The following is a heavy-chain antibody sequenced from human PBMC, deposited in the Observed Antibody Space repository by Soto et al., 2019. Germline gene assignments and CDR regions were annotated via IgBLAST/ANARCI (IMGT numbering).Heavy chain of an antibody. CDR1: GDTFKNCV. Sequence: QVQVVQSGVEVRRPGSSVKVSCNASGDTFKNCVISWVRQAPGQGLEWMGGIIPLFGTTDFAQRFQGRLTITTDESTTTAYMELSMLRSEDTATYYCAAELGFGKLSVFWGQGTTVIVSS. J-gene: IGHJ6*02. D-gene: IGHD3-10*01. CDR2: IIPLFGTT. V-gene: IGHV1-69*01. CDR3: AAELGFGKLSVF.